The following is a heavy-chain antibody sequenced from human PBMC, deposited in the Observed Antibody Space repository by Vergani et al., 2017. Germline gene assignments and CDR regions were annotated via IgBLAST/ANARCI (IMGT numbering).Heavy chain of an antibody. CDR2: IWYDGSNK. V-gene: IGHV3-33*01. D-gene: IGHD3-16*01. CDR3: ARDPSGPVWGIGWFDP. CDR1: GFTFSSYG. J-gene: IGHJ5*02. Sequence: QVQLVESGGGVVQPGRSLRLSCAASGFTFSSYGMHWVRQAPGKGLEWVAVIWYDGSNKYYADSVKGRFTISRDNSKNTLYLQMNRLRAEDTAVYYCARDPSGPVWGIGWFDPWGQGTLVTVSS.